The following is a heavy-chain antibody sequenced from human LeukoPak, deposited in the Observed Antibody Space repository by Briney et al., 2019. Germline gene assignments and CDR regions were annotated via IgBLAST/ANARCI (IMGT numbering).Heavy chain of an antibody. D-gene: IGHD2-8*01. CDR3: ARVLHAPYLIDS. CDR1: GSSITSTYY. Sequence: SETLSLTCTVSGSSITSTYYWAWFRQPPGKGLECIATVFRLQTVRTFNNPSLESRVTMSLDPSQSQFSLNLTSVTAADTALYFCARVLHAPYLIDSWGQGTLVTVSS. J-gene: IGHJ4*02. CDR2: VFRLQTVRT. V-gene: IGHV4-38-2*02.